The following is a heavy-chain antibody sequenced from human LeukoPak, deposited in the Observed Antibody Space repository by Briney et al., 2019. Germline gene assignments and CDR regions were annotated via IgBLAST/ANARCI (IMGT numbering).Heavy chain of an antibody. V-gene: IGHV3-23*01. D-gene: IGHD3-9*01. Sequence: GGSLGLSCAASGFTFSSYAMSWVRQAPGKGLEWVSAISGSGGSTYYADSVKGRFTITRDNSKNTLYLQMNSLRAEDTAVYYCAVTGYYRGYFDYWGQGTLVTVSS. CDR2: ISGSGGST. J-gene: IGHJ4*02. CDR1: GFTFSSYA. CDR3: AVTGYYRGYFDY.